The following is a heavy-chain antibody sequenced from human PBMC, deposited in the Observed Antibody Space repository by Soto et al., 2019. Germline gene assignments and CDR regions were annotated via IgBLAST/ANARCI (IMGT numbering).Heavy chain of an antibody. CDR1: GFTFSSYG. CDR3: AKDLWEMATISDY. V-gene: IGHV3-30*18. D-gene: IGHD5-12*01. Sequence: QVQLVESGGGVVQPGRSLRLSCAASGFTFSSYGMHWVRQAPGKGLEWVAVISYDGSNKYYADSVKGRFTISRDNSKNTLYLQMNSLRAEDTAVYYCAKDLWEMATISDYWGQGTLVTVSS. CDR2: ISYDGSNK. J-gene: IGHJ4*02.